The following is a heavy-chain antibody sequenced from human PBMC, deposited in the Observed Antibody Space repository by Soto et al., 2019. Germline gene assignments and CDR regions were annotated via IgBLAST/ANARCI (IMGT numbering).Heavy chain of an antibody. Sequence: PSETLSLTCAVSGGSISSGGYSWSWIRQPPGKGLEWIGYMYHSGSTYYNPSLKSRVTISVDRSKNQFSLKLSSVTAADTAVYYCARGNYYDTSGYYVFFDYWGQGTLVTVSS. CDR1: GGSISSGGYS. D-gene: IGHD3-22*01. CDR3: ARGNYYDTSGYYVFFDY. V-gene: IGHV4-30-2*01. CDR2: MYHSGST. J-gene: IGHJ4*02.